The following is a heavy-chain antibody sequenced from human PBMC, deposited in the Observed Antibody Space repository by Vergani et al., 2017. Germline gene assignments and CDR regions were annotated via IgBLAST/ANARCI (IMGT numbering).Heavy chain of an antibody. Sequence: QVQLQESGPRLVRPSQTLSLTCTVSGGSINTGAYYWSWIRQPAGKGLEWIGRVYTSGMTNYNPSLKSRVTILVDRSKSQLSLKLTSVTAGDTAVYFCARGAHKAGSRTSSTSPPSRYYYMDVWGKGTTVTVSS. J-gene: IGHJ6*03. CDR3: ARGAHKAGSRTSSTSPPSRYYYMDV. D-gene: IGHD2-2*01. CDR1: GGSINTGAYY. CDR2: VYTSGMT. V-gene: IGHV4-61*02.